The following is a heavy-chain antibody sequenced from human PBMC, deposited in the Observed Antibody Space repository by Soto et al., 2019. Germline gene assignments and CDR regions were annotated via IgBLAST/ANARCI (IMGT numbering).Heavy chain of an antibody. CDR2: ISGSGGST. V-gene: IGHV3-23*01. J-gene: IGHJ6*02. Sequence: PGGSLGLSCAASGFTFSSYAMRWVRQAPGKGLEWVSAISGSGGSTYYADSVKGRFTISRDNSKNTLYLQMNSLRAEDTAVYYCANLGPAARRYYYYYGMDVWGQGTTVTVSS. D-gene: IGHD6-6*01. CDR1: GFTFSSYA. CDR3: ANLGPAARRYYYYYGMDV.